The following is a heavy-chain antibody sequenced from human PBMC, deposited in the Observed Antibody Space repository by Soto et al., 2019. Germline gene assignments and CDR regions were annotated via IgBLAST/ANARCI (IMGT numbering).Heavy chain of an antibody. Sequence: EVQLLESGGGLVQPGGSLRLSCAASGFTFGSYAMSWVRQAPGKGLEWVSTISGSAIRTYYADSVKGRFTISRDNSKNMLYLQMNSLRADDTAVYYCEFITGTTGYFDYWGQGTLVTVSS. CDR1: GFTFGSYA. J-gene: IGHJ4*02. CDR2: ISGSAIRT. CDR3: EFITGTTGYFDY. D-gene: IGHD1-20*01. V-gene: IGHV3-23*01.